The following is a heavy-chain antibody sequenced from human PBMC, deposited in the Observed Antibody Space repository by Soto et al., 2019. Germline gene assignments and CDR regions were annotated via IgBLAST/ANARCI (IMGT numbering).Heavy chain of an antibody. Sequence: EVQLVESGGGLVQPGGSLRLSCAASGFTFSSYWMSWVRQAPGKGLEWVANIKQDGSEKYYVDSVKGRFTISRDNAKDSLYLQMNSLRAEDTAVYYCARDRGYYGSGSIDYWGQGTLVTVSS. CDR3: ARDRGYYGSGSIDY. CDR2: IKQDGSEK. V-gene: IGHV3-7*01. CDR1: GFTFSSYW. J-gene: IGHJ4*02. D-gene: IGHD3-10*01.